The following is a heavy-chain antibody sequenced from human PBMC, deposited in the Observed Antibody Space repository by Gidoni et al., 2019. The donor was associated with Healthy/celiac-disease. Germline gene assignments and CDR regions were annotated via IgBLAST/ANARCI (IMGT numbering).Heavy chain of an antibody. CDR1: GFTFYDYG. J-gene: IGHJ4*02. Sequence: EVQMVESGGGVVRPGGSLRLYCSASGFTFYDYGMSWVRQVPGKGLEWVSGINWNGDSTDYADSVKGRFTISRDNAKNSLYLQMNSLRAEDTALYYCAREMSWFGSWGVDYWGQGTLVTVSS. CDR3: AREMSWFGSWGVDY. V-gene: IGHV3-20*04. D-gene: IGHD3-10*01. CDR2: INWNGDST.